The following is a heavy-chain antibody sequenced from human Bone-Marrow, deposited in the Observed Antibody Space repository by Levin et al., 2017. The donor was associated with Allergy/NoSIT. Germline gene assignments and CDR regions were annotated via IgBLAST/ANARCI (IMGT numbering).Heavy chain of an antibody. Sequence: GGSLRLSCKASGGTFKTYAIIWVRQAPGQGPEWMGGIIPIFGTANYAQKFQGRVSITADIFTSTAYMEVSSLTSEDTAVYYCARVPAASDYYYNGMDVWGQGTTVTVS. V-gene: IGHV1-69*06. CDR2: IIPIFGTA. CDR3: ARVPAASDYYYNGMDV. CDR1: GGTFKTYA. J-gene: IGHJ6*02. D-gene: IGHD6-13*01.